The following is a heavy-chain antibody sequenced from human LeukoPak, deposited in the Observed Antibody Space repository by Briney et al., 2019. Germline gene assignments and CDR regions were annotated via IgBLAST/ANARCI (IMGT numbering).Heavy chain of an antibody. J-gene: IGHJ4*02. V-gene: IGHV4-59*01. CDR3: ARGGAVVVVAATTFDY. CDR2: IYYSGST. Sequence: SETLSLTCTVSGGSISSYYWSWNRQPPGKGLEWIGYIYYSGSTNYNPSLKSRVTISVDTSKNQFSLKLSSVTAADTAVYYCARGGAVVVVAATTFDYWGQGTLVTVSS. CDR1: GGSISSYY. D-gene: IGHD2-15*01.